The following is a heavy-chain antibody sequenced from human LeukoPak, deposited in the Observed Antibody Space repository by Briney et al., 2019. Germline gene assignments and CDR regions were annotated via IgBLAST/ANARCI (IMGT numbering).Heavy chain of an antibody. CDR1: GLTFSSHW. V-gene: IGHV3-74*01. Sequence: PGGSLRLSCAASGLTFSSHWMHWVRQAPGKGLVWVSRITNDGSSTTYADSVKGRFTISRDNAKNSLYLQMNSLRAEDTAVYYCARGDGYNSHWGQGTLVTASS. CDR2: ITNDGSST. J-gene: IGHJ4*02. D-gene: IGHD5-24*01. CDR3: ARGDGYNSH.